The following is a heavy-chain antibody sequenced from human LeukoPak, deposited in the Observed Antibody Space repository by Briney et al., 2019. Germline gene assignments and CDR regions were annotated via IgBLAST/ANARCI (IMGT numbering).Heavy chain of an antibody. CDR1: GFTFSSYA. Sequence: PGRSLRLSCAASGFTFSSYAMHWARQAPGKGLEWVAVISYDGSNKYYADSVKGRFTISRDNSKNTLYLQMNSLRAEDTAVYYCARDPAVERAVAANWFDPWGQGTLVTVSS. CDR3: ARDPAVERAVAANWFDP. CDR2: ISYDGSNK. V-gene: IGHV3-30-3*01. J-gene: IGHJ5*02. D-gene: IGHD6-19*01.